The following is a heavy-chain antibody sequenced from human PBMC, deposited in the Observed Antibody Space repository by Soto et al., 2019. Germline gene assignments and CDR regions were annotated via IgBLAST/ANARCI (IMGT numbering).Heavy chain of an antibody. J-gene: IGHJ6*02. V-gene: IGHV1-69*13. CDR3: ARTIIGYCSGGSCYSYYYYYGMDV. CDR2: IIPIFGTA. Sequence: ASVKVSCKASGGTFSSYAISWVRQAPGQGLEWMGGIIPIFGTANYAQKFQGRVTITADESTSTAYMELSSLRSEDTAVYYCARTIIGYCSGGSCYSYYYYYGMDVWGQGTTVTVSS. D-gene: IGHD2-15*01. CDR1: GGTFSSYA.